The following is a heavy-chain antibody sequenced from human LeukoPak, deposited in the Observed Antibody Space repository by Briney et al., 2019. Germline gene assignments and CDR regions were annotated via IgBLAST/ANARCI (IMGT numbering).Heavy chain of an antibody. V-gene: IGHV4-59*01. CDR1: GGSIGSYQ. CDR3: ARGPAVTTDY. Sequence: KPSETLSLTCTVSGGSIGSYQWNWIRQPPGKGLEWISNIYYSGSTNYNPSLKSLVTISLDTSKNQFSLRLTSVTAADTAVYYCARGPAVTTDYWGQGTLVTVSS. CDR2: IYYSGST. J-gene: IGHJ4*02. D-gene: IGHD4-17*01.